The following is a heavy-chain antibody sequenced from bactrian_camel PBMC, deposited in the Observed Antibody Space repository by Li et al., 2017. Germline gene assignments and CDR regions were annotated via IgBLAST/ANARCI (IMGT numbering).Heavy chain of an antibody. J-gene: IGHJ4*01. CDR2: VYRDGTTT. D-gene: IGHD1*01. V-gene: IGHV3S6*01. CDR3: AADALMVH. CDR1: GFTFGAYN. Sequence: HVQLVESGGGLVQPGGSLRLSCAASGFTFGAYNLNWVRQAPGKGLEWVSMVYRDGTTTYYTDSVKGRFTISRDNAKNTVYLQMNSLKSEDTALYYCAADALMVHWGQGTQVTVS.